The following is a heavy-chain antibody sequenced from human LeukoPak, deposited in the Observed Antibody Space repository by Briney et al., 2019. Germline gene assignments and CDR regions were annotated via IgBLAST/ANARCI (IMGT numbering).Heavy chain of an antibody. V-gene: IGHV3-30-3*01. CDR3: AKGSSSGTVDY. D-gene: IGHD3-22*01. CDR1: GFTFSRYI. CDR2: ISYDGSNK. Sequence: GGSLRLSCVASGFTFSRYIMHWVCQAPGKGLEWVAVISYDGSNKYYADSVKGRFTISRDNSKNTLYLQMNSLRAEDTAVYYCAKGSSSGTVDYWGQGTLVAVSS. J-gene: IGHJ4*02.